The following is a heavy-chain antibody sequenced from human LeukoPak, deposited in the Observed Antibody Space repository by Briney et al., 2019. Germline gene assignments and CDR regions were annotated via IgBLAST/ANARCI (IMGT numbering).Heavy chain of an antibody. CDR1: GDSINKYY. Sequence: PSETLSLTCTVSGDSINKYYWSWIRQPPGKGLEWIGYIYYSGSTKYNPSLKSRVLISVDTSKNRFSLKLNSVTAADTAVYYCARVHYYGSGLSSYFDYWGQGTLVTVSS. V-gene: IGHV4-59*01. CDR2: IYYSGST. J-gene: IGHJ4*02. CDR3: ARVHYYGSGLSSYFDY. D-gene: IGHD3-10*01.